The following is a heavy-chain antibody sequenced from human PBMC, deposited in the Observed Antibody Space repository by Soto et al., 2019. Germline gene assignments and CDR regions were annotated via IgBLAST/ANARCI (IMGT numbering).Heavy chain of an antibody. CDR3: AREGAAAGTYYYYMDV. CDR1: GFTFSSYG. CDR2: IWYDGSNK. J-gene: IGHJ6*03. V-gene: IGHV3-33*01. Sequence: QVQLVESGGGVVQPGRSLRLSCAASGFTFSSYGMHWVRQAPGKGLEWVAVIWYDGSNKYYADSVKGRFTISRDNSKNTLYLQMNSLRAEDTAVYYCAREGAAAGTYYYYMDVWGKGTTVTVSS. D-gene: IGHD6-13*01.